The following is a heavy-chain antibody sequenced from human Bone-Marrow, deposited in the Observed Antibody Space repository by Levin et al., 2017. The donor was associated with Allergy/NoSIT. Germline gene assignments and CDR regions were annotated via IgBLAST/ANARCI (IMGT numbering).Heavy chain of an antibody. CDR3: ARDGLYSGYDEGGDAFDI. CDR2: IKQDGSEK. J-gene: IGHJ3*02. V-gene: IGHV3-7*03. CDR1: GFTFSSYW. Sequence: PGGSLRLSCAASGFTFSSYWMSWVRQAPGKGLEWVANIKQDGSEKYYVDSVKGRFTISRDNAKNSLYLQMNSLRAEDTAVYYCARDGLYSGYDEGGDAFDIWGQGTMVTVSS. D-gene: IGHD5-12*01.